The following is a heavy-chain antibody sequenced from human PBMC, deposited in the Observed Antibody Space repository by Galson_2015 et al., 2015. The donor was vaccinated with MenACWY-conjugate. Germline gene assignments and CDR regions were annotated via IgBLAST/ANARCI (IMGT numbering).Heavy chain of an antibody. D-gene: IGHD1-14*01. V-gene: IGHV3-30*04. CDR2: ISYDGTSQ. Sequence: SLRLSCAASGFTFNNYAMHWVRQAPGKGLEWVAVISYDGTSQYYADSVKGRFTISRDNSKNALHLQMNSLRIDDTAVYFCARFPGISAPGYLDSWGQGTLVTV. J-gene: IGHJ4*02. CDR1: GFTFNNYA. CDR3: ARFPGISAPGYLDS.